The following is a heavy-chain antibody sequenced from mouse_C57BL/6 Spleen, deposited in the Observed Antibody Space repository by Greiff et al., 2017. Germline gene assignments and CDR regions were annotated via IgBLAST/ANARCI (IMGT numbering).Heavy chain of an antibody. V-gene: IGHV1-55*01. CDR1: GYTFTSYW. D-gene: IGHD3-2*02. CDR3: ARSDSSGYAWFAY. J-gene: IGHJ3*01. Sequence: VQLQQPGAELVKPGASVKMSCKASGYTFTSYWITWVKQRPGQGLEWIGDIYPGSGSTNYNEKFKSKATLTVDTSSSTAYMQLSSLTSEDSAVYYWARSDSSGYAWFAYWGQGTLVTVSA. CDR2: IYPGSGST.